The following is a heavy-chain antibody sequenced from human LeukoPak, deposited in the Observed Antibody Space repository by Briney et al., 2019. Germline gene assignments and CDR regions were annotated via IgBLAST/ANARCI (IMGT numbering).Heavy chain of an antibody. CDR2: ISSSSSYI. V-gene: IGHV3-21*01. CDR3: AISTYYYDSSGYTDY. J-gene: IGHJ4*02. D-gene: IGHD3-22*01. Sequence: GGSLRLSCAASGFTFSSYSMNWVRQAPGKGLEWVSPISSSSSYIYYADSVKGRFTISRDNAKNSLYLQMNSLRAEDTAVYYCAISTYYYDSSGYTDYWGQGTLVTVSS. CDR1: GFTFSSYS.